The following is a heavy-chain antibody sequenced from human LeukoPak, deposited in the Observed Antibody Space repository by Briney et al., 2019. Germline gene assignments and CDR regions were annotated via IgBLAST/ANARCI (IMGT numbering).Heavy chain of an antibody. Sequence: SETLSLTCTVSGGSISSSSYDWDWIRQPPGKGLEWIGSIYHSGNTYYNASLKSRVSISADTSKNQFSLKLTSVTAADTAVYYCARSSTSVAGPLDYWGQGTLVTVSS. V-gene: IGHV4-39*07. J-gene: IGHJ4*02. CDR2: IYHSGNT. CDR3: ARSSTSVAGPLDY. CDR1: GGSISSSSYD. D-gene: IGHD6-19*01.